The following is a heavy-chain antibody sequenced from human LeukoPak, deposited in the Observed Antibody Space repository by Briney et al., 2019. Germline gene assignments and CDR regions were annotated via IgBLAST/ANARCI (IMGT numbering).Heavy chain of an antibody. D-gene: IGHD5-12*01. CDR3: ARDKRPFKYSGYDEAYYFDY. CDR1: GGSISSYY. CDR2: IYTSGST. J-gene: IGHJ4*02. V-gene: IGHV4-4*07. Sequence: SETLSLTCTVSGGSISSYYWSWIRQPAGKGLEWIGRIYTSGSTNYNPSLKSRVTMSVDTPTNQFPLNLSSVTAADTAVYYCARDKRPFKYSGYDEAYYFDYWGQGTLVTVSS.